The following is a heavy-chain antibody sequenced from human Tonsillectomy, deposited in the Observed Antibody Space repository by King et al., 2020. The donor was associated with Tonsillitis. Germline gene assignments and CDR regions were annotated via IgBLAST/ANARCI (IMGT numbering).Heavy chain of an antibody. D-gene: IGHD6-6*01. CDR1: GFTFSGYY. CDR3: AGESGNSSSSLDY. Sequence: VQLVESGGGLVKPGGSLRLSCAASGFTFSGYYMTWIRQAPGKGLEWVSYISPSGGYTNYADSEKGRFTISRDNAKNSLYLQMNSLRVEDTAVYYCAGESGNSSSSLDYWGQGTLVTVSS. CDR2: ISPSGGYT. V-gene: IGHV3-11*05. J-gene: IGHJ4*02.